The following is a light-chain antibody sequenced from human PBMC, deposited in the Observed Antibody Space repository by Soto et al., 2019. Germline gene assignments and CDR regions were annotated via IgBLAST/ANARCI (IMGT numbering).Light chain of an antibody. Sequence: QPVLTQPPSVSGAPGQGVTISCTGSSSNIGAGYDVHWYQHLPGTAPKLLIYGNTNRPSGVPDRFSGSMSGSSASLAITGLQAEDEANYYCQSYDSRLSGSVFGTGTKLTVL. V-gene: IGLV1-40*01. J-gene: IGLJ1*01. CDR1: SSNIGAGYD. CDR2: GNT. CDR3: QSYDSRLSGSV.